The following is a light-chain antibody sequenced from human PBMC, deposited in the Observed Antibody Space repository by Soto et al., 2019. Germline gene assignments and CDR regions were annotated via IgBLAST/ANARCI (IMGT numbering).Light chain of an antibody. CDR2: GAS. V-gene: IGKV1-39*01. CDR1: QSITGY. J-gene: IGKJ1*01. CDR3: QQSHCFPWT. Sequence: DIQMTQSPSSLSASVGDRVTITCRASQSITGYLNWFQQQPGKAPKVLIYGASKLQSGVPSRFSGSGSGTDFTLTISSLQREDFASYFCQQSHCFPWTFGQGTKVEIK.